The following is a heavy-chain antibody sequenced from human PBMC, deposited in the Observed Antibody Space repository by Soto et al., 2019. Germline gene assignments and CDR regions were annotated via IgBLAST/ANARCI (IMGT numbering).Heavy chain of an antibody. Sequence: PSQTLSLTCAISGDSVSSNSAAWNWIRQSPSRGLEWLGRTYYRSKWYNDYAVSVKSRITINPDTSKNQFSLQLNSVTPEDTAVYYCAREVGYCSGGSCYQPFDPWGQGTLVTVSS. CDR2: TYYRSKWYN. V-gene: IGHV6-1*01. CDR3: AREVGYCSGGSCYQPFDP. CDR1: GDSVSSNSAA. D-gene: IGHD2-15*01. J-gene: IGHJ5*02.